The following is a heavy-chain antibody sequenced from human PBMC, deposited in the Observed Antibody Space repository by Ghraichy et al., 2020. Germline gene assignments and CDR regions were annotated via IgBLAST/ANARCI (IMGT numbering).Heavy chain of an antibody. V-gene: IGHV4-59*01. Sequence: SETLSLTCTVSDGSISNYYWSWIRQFPGKGLEWIGYIYYTGNTNYNPTLKSRVTISVDRSKSQFSLKLRSVSAADTAVYYCAKSRGTRLYNSSGYQYGMDVWGQGTTVTVS. CDR3: AKSRGTRLYNSSGYQYGMDV. CDR2: IYYTGNT. CDR1: DGSISNYY. J-gene: IGHJ6*02. D-gene: IGHD3-22*01.